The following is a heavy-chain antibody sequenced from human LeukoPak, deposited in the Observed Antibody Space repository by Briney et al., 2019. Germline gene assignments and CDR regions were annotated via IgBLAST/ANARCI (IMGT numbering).Heavy chain of an antibody. J-gene: IGHJ3*02. CDR2: ITWNSGSV. D-gene: IGHD3/OR15-3a*01. V-gene: IGHV3-9*03. CDR1: GFTFHDYA. Sequence: GGSLRLSCAASGFTFHDYAMHWVRQVPGKGLERVSGITWNSGSVLYADSVRGRFTISRDNAKNPLYLQMNSLRPEDMAFYYCAKGLGVASLIVDALDMWGQGTMVTV. CDR3: AKGLGVASLIVDALDM.